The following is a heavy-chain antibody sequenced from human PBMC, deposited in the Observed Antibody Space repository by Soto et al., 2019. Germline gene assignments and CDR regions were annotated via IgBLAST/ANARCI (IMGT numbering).Heavy chain of an antibody. CDR3: VKDGSSGWPYFYDMDV. CDR1: GFTFSSYG. D-gene: IGHD6-19*01. J-gene: IGHJ6*02. V-gene: IGHV3-30*18. Sequence: GGSLRLSCAASGFTFSSYGMHWVRQAPGKGLEWVAVISYDGRNKYYADAVKGRFTISRDNSKNTLYLQMSSLRAEDTAVYYCVKDGSSGWPYFYDMDVWGQGTTVTVS. CDR2: ISYDGRNK.